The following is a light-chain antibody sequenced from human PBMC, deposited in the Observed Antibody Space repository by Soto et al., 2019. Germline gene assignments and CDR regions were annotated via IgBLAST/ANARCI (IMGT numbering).Light chain of an antibody. CDR1: QSVLYSSNNKNY. CDR2: WAS. V-gene: IGKV4-1*01. J-gene: IGKJ1*01. Sequence: DIVMTQSPDSLAVSLGERATINCKSSQSVLYSSNNKNYLAWYQQKPGQHPKLLIYWASTRESGVPDRFSGSGSGKDVTLTISSLQAEDVAVYYCQQYYSTPPTFGQGPKVEI. CDR3: QQYYSTPPT.